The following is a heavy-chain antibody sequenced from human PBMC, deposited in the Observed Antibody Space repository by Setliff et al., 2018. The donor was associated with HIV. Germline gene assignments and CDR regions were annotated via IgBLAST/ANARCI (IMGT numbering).Heavy chain of an antibody. Sequence: ASVKVSCKASGGTFSSYGISWVRQAPGQGLEWMGWISAYNGNTNYAQKLQGRVTMTTDTSTSTAYMELRSLRSDDTAVYYCARDSCSSTSCYFDDWFDPWGQGTLVTVS. CDR2: ISAYNGNT. J-gene: IGHJ5*02. CDR1: GGTFSSYG. D-gene: IGHD2-2*01. V-gene: IGHV1-18*01. CDR3: ARDSCSSTSCYFDDWFDP.